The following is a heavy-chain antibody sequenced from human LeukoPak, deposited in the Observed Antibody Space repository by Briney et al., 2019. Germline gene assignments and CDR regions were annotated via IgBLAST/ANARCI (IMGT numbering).Heavy chain of an antibody. CDR1: GGSISSGGYS. Sequence: SQTLSLTCAVSGGSISSGGYSWSWIRQPPGKGLEWIGYIYHSGSTYYNPSLKSRVTISVGRSKNQFSLKPSSVTAADTAVYYCARYSSGWQYYFDYWGQGTLVTVSS. CDR2: IYHSGST. CDR3: ARYSSGWQYYFDY. J-gene: IGHJ4*02. V-gene: IGHV4-30-2*01. D-gene: IGHD6-19*01.